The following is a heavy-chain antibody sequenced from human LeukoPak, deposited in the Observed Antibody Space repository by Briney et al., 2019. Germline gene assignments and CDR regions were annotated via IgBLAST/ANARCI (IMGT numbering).Heavy chain of an antibody. CDR3: TMRYDSSGLDAFDI. V-gene: IGHV3-48*03. J-gene: IGHJ3*02. D-gene: IGHD3-22*01. CDR1: GFTFSSYE. CDR2: ISRSATTI. Sequence: GGSLRLSCAASGFTFSSYEMNWVRQAPGKGLEWVSSISRSATTIYYADSVKGRFTISRDNAKNSLYLQMNSLKTEDTAVYYCTMRYDSSGLDAFDIWGQGTMVTVSS.